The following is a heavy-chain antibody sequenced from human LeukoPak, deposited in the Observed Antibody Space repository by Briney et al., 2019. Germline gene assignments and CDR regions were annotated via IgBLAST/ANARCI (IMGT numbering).Heavy chain of an antibody. D-gene: IGHD2-15*01. CDR3: AGAFGEVAAPFDY. Sequence: GGSLRLSCAASGFTFSSYAMSWVRQAPGKGLEWVSAISGSGGSTYYADSVKGRFTISRDNPKNTLYLQMNSLRAEDTAVYYCAGAFGEVAAPFDYWGQGTLVTVSS. CDR1: GFTFSSYA. J-gene: IGHJ4*02. V-gene: IGHV3-23*01. CDR2: ISGSGGST.